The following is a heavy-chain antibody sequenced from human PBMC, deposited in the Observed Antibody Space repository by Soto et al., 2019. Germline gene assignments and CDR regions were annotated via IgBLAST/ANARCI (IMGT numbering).Heavy chain of an antibody. Sequence: EGSLRLSCAASGCTFSNYEMNWVRRAPGKGLEWVSYISSSGSTIYYADSVKGRFTISIDNAKNSLYLQMNSLRAEDTAVYYCARGRGSRYGTNIMDVRGKGTKVTVSS. D-gene: IGHD2-8*01. V-gene: IGHV3-48*03. J-gene: IGHJ6*04. CDR2: ISSSGSTI. CDR1: GCTFSNYE. CDR3: ARGRGSRYGTNIMDV.